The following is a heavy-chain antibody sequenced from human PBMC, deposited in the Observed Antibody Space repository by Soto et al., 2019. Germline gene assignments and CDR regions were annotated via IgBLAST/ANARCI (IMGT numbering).Heavy chain of an antibody. Sequence: QVQLVQSGAEVKKPGSSVKVSCKASGGTFSSYAISWVRQAPGQGLEWMGGIIPIFGTANYAQKFQGRVTITADESTSTDYMELSSLRSEDTAVYYCARSGLSGYPRGYFDYWGQGTLVTVSS. V-gene: IGHV1-69*01. J-gene: IGHJ4*02. CDR3: ARSGLSGYPRGYFDY. D-gene: IGHD3-22*01. CDR1: GGTFSSYA. CDR2: IIPIFGTA.